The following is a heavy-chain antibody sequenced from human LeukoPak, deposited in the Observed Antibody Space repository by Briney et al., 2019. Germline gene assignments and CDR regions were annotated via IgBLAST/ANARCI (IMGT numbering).Heavy chain of an antibody. CDR3: ARDHPVGARFDP. V-gene: IGHV1-18*01. Sequence: ASVKVSCKASGFTFTSYDISWVRQAPGQGLEWMGWISAYNGNTNYAQKLQGRVTMTTDTSTSTAYMELRSLRSDDTAVYYCARDHPVGARFDPWGQGTLVTVSS. CDR2: ISAYNGNT. J-gene: IGHJ5*02. CDR1: GFTFTSYD. D-gene: IGHD1-26*01.